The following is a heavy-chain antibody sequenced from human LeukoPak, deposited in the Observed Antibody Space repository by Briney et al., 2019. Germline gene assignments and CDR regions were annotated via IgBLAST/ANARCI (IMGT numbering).Heavy chain of an antibody. J-gene: IGHJ5*02. D-gene: IGHD2-15*01. Sequence: GGSLRLSCAASGFTFSSYWMHWVRQAPGKGLVWVSRINSDGSSTSYADSVKGRFTISRDNAKNTLYLQMNSLRAEDTAVYYCARGRYCSGGSCLLTNWFDPWGQGTLVTVSS. CDR1: GFTFSSYW. CDR3: ARGRYCSGGSCLLTNWFDP. V-gene: IGHV3-74*01. CDR2: INSDGSST.